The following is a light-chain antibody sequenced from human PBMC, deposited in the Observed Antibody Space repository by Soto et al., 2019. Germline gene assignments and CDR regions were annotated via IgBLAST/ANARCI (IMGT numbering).Light chain of an antibody. CDR2: GAS. CDR3: QQYGSSPWT. Sequence: EIVLTQSPGTLSLSPGETATLSCRASQSVTSNYLAWYQQRPGQAPRLLIYGASSRATGIPDRFSGSGSGTDFTLTISRLDPEDFAVYYCQQYGSSPWTFGQGTKVDIK. J-gene: IGKJ1*01. V-gene: IGKV3-20*01. CDR1: QSVTSNY.